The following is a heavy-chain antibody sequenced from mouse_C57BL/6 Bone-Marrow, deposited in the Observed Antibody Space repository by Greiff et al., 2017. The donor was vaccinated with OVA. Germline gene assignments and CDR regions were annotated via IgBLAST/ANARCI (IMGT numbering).Heavy chain of an antibody. CDR1: GYTFTSYW. J-gene: IGHJ4*01. V-gene: IGHV1-61*01. CDR2: IYPSDSET. D-gene: IGHD1-1*01. CDR3: ARRITTVVPGGYYAMDY. Sequence: QVQLQQPGAELVRPGSSVKLSCKASGYTFTSYWMDWMKQRPGQGLEWIGNIYPSDSETHYNQKFKDKATLTVDKSSSTAYMQLSSLTSEDSAVYYCARRITTVVPGGYYAMDYWGQGTSVTVSS.